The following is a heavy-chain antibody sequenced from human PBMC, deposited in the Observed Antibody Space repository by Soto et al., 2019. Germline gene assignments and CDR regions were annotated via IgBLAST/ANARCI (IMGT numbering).Heavy chain of an antibody. V-gene: IGHV4-30-4*01. Sequence: SETLSLTCTVSGGSINSGDYYWSWIRQPPGKGLEWIGYIYYSGSTYYNPSLKSRVTISLDTSKNQFSLKLTSVTAADTAMYYCARETGDGEFEGYNWFDPWGQGTLVTVSS. J-gene: IGHJ5*02. CDR1: GGSINSGDYY. CDR2: IYYSGST. CDR3: ARETGDGEFEGYNWFDP. D-gene: IGHD4-17*01.